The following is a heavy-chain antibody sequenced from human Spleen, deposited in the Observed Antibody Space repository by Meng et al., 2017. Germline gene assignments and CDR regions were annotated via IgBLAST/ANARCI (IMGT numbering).Heavy chain of an antibody. CDR3: ARAIGSRVGIVDY. V-gene: IGHV3-15*01. CDR2: IKSTVDGGTA. CDR1: GFTFSSYE. D-gene: IGHD3-10*01. Sequence: GESLKISCAASGFTFSSYEMNWVRQAPGKGLEWVGRIKSTVDGGTADYAPPVKGRFTISRDDSKSTLYLDIFSLKTEDTGVYYCARAIGSRVGIVDYWGQGTQVTVSS. J-gene: IGHJ4*02.